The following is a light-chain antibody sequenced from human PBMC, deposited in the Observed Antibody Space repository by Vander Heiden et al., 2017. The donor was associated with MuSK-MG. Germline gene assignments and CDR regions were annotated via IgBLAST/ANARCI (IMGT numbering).Light chain of an antibody. V-gene: IGKV1-33*01. Sequence: DIQMTQSPSSLSASVGDRVTITCQASQDISNYLNWYQLKPGKAPKLLIYDASNLETGVPSRFSGSGSGTDFTFTISSLQPEDIATYYCQQDDNLPQTFGQGTKVEIK. CDR3: QQDDNLPQT. CDR1: QDISNY. J-gene: IGKJ1*01. CDR2: DAS.